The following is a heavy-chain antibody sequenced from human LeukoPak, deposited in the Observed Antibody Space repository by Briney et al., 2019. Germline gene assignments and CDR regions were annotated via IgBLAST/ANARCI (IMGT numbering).Heavy chain of an antibody. V-gene: IGHV3-43*01. CDR2: ISWDGGST. CDR3: AKDQTYRGYSYGLDY. D-gene: IGHD5-18*01. J-gene: IGHJ4*02. CDR1: GFTFDDYG. Sequence: GGSLRLSCAASGFTFDDYGMSWVRQAPGKGLAWVSLISWDGGSTYYADSVKGRFTISRDNSKNSLYLQMNSLRTEDTALYYCAKDQTYRGYSYGLDYWGQGTLVTVSS.